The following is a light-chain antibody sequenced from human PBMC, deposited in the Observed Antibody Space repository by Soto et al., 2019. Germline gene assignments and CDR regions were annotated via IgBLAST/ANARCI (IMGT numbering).Light chain of an antibody. Sequence: DIVLTQSPGTLSLSPGERATLSCGASETVNSNYVAWYQQKRSQAHRLLIYGASRRATGIPDRFSGSGSGTDFTLTITRLEPEDFAVYYCQQYGSSRTFGQGTKVDIK. CDR3: QQYGSSRT. CDR1: ETVNSNY. V-gene: IGKV3-20*01. CDR2: GAS. J-gene: IGKJ1*01.